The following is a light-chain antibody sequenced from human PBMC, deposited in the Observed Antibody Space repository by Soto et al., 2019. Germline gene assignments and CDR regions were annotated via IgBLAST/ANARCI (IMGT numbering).Light chain of an antibody. CDR2: LNSDGSH. V-gene: IGLV4-69*01. CDR1: SGYNTYA. J-gene: IGLJ3*02. CDR3: QTWGTGSWV. Sequence: QSVLTQSPSASASLGASVKLTCTLSSGYNTYAIAWHQQQPEKGPRYLMKLNSDGSHSKGDGIPDRFSGSSSGAERYLTISSLQSDDEADYYCQTWGTGSWVFGGGTKLTVL.